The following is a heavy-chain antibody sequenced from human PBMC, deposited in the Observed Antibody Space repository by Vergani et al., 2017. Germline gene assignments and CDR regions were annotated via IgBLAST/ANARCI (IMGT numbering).Heavy chain of an antibody. J-gene: IGHJ4*02. CDR2: ISYDGSNK. D-gene: IGHD1-26*01. CDR1: GYTFTSYG. V-gene: IGHV3-30*18. Sequence: QVQLVQSGSELKKPGASVKVSCKASGYTFTSYGMHWVRQAPGKGLEWVAVISYDGSNKYYADSVKGRFTISRDNSKNTLYLQMNSLRAEDTAVYYCAKGKQWELLLWGQGTLVTVSS. CDR3: AKGKQWELLL.